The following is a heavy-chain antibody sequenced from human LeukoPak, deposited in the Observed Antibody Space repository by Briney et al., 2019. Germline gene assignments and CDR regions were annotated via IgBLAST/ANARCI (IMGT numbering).Heavy chain of an antibody. J-gene: IGHJ5*02. CDR2: LYHSGST. D-gene: IGHD2-2*02. V-gene: IGHV4-38-2*02. CDR1: GYSISSGYY. CDR3: ARECSSTTCYTRSFDP. Sequence: SETLSLTCIVSGYSISSGYYWGWIRQPPRKELEWIRNLYHSGSTYYNPSLRSRATISGDTSKDQFSLSLSSVTAADTAVYYCARECSSTTCYTRSFDPWGQGTLVTVSS.